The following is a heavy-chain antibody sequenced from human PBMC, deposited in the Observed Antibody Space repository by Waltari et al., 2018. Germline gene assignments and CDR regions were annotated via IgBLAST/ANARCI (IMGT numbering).Heavy chain of an antibody. V-gene: IGHV4-59*11. CDR3: ARALWRVGTRGDFFDI. D-gene: IGHD1-7*01. Sequence: QVQLRESGPGLVKSSETLSLTCSVSGDSLGPHYSRWIRQSPGKGLEWIGYVQSSGSTDYNPSFRGRVTMSADASKNQFSLTLKSLTAADTATYFCARALWRVGTRGDFFDIWGRGTTVTVS. CDR1: GDSLGPHY. CDR2: VQSSGST. J-gene: IGHJ3*02.